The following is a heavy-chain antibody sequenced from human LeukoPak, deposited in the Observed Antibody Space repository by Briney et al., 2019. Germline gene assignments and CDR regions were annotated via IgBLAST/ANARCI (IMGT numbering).Heavy chain of an antibody. CDR3: ARQIAVAGPILYFDY. CDR1: GGSISSYY. V-gene: IGHV4-59*08. D-gene: IGHD6-19*01. Sequence: SETLSLTCTVSGGSISSYYWSWIRQPPGKGLEWIGYIYYSGSTNYNPSLKSRVTISVDTSKNQFSLKLSSATAADTAVYYCARQIAVAGPILYFDYWGQGTLVTVSS. J-gene: IGHJ4*02. CDR2: IYYSGST.